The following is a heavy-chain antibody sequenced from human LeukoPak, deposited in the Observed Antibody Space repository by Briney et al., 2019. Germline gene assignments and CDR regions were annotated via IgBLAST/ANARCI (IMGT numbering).Heavy chain of an antibody. CDR3: ARLTESSGSSSFDY. CDR2: IYPGDSDT. CDR1: GYSFTSYW. Sequence: GEALKISFKGSGYSFTSYWIGWVRQMPGKGLEWMGIIYPGDSDTRYSPSFQGQVTISADKSISTTYLQWSSLKASDTAMYYCARLTESSGSSSFDYWGQGTLVTVSS. V-gene: IGHV5-51*01. J-gene: IGHJ4*02. D-gene: IGHD3-10*01.